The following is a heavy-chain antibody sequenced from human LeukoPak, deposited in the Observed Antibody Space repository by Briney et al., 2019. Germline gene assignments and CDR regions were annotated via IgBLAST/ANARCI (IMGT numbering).Heavy chain of an antibody. CDR2: INHSGST. CDR3: ARGRNNYYDRRGPFDY. D-gene: IGHD3-22*01. J-gene: IGHJ4*02. CDR1: GYSISSGYY. Sequence: SETLSLTCTVSGYSISSGYYWGWIRQPPGKGLEWIGEINHSGSTNYNPSLKSRVTISVDTSKNQFSLKLSSVTAADTAVYYCARGRNNYYDRRGPFDYWGQGTLVTVSS. V-gene: IGHV4-38-2*02.